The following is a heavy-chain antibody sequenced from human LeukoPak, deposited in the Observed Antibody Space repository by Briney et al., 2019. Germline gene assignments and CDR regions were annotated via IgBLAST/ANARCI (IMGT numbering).Heavy chain of an antibody. D-gene: IGHD3-16*01. CDR2: IYYSGST. Sequence: SQTLSLTCTVSGGSISSGGYYWSWIRQHPGKGLEWIGYIYYSGSTYYNSSLKSRVTISVDTSKNQFSLKLSSVTAADTAVYYCARDMGELWYPQDYYYYMDVWGKGTTVTVSS. V-gene: IGHV4-31*03. CDR3: ARDMGELWYPQDYYYYMDV. J-gene: IGHJ6*03. CDR1: GGSISSGGYY.